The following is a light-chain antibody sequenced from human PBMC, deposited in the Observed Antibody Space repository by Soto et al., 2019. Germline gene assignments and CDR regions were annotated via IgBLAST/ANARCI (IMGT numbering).Light chain of an antibody. CDR3: CSYAGSYSLYV. CDR2: DVS. V-gene: IGLV2-11*01. J-gene: IGLJ1*01. CDR1: SSDVGGYNY. Sequence: LTQPRSVSGSPGQSVTISCTGTSSDVGGYNYVSWYQQHPGKAPKLMIYDVSKRPSGVPDRFSGSKSGNTASLTISGLQAEDEADYYCCSYAGSYSLYVFGTGTKVTVL.